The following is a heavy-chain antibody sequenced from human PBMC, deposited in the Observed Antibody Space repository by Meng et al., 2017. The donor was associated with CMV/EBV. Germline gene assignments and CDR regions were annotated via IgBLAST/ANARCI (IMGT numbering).Heavy chain of an antibody. J-gene: IGHJ4*02. CDR3: ARVLRGYSYGSPYYY. Sequence: SGYTFTGYYMHWVRQAPGQGLEWMGWINPNGGGTNYAQKFQGRVTMTRDTSISTAYMELSRLRSDDTAVYYCARVLRGYSYGSPYYYWGQGTLVTVSS. D-gene: IGHD5-18*01. CDR1: GYTFTGYY. CDR2: INPNGGGT. V-gene: IGHV1-2*02.